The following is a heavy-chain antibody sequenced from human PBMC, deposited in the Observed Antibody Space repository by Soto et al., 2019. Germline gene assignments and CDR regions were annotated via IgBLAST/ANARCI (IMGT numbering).Heavy chain of an antibody. Sequence: QVQLVQSGAEVKKPGSSVKVSCKASGGTFSSYAISWVRQAPGQGLEWMGGIIPIFGTANYAQKFQGRVTITADESTSTAYMEPSSLRSEDTAVYYCARVWGYCSSTSCYYYYGMDVWGQGTTVTVSS. J-gene: IGHJ6*02. CDR1: GGTFSSYA. CDR2: IIPIFGTA. D-gene: IGHD2-2*01. V-gene: IGHV1-69*01. CDR3: ARVWGYCSSTSCYYYYGMDV.